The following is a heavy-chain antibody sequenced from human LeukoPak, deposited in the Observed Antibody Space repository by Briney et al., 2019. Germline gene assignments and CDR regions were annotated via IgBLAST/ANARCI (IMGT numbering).Heavy chain of an antibody. CDR3: ARTNWGNWHLDL. CDR2: LNPYNGKH. CDR1: NYTFTNYG. V-gene: IGHV1-18*01. D-gene: IGHD7-27*01. Sequence: ASVKVPYKASNYTFTNYGITWVRQAPRQGREWIGWLNPYNGKHNYAQKLHDRVTMTSHPSASTASMDLKGLKSDGAAIYFCARTNWGNWHLDLWGRGTPVAVSS. J-gene: IGHJ2*01.